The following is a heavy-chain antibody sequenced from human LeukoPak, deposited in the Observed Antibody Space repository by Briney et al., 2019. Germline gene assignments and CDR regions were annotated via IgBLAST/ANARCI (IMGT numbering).Heavy chain of an antibody. Sequence: GRSLRLSCAASGFTFSSYGMHWVRQAPGKGLEWVAVIWYDGSNKYYADSVKGRFTISRDNPKKSVYLQINSLRAEDTAIYYCARDVSVSGTDVWGQGTTVTVSS. CDR1: GFTFSSYG. CDR2: IWYDGSNK. D-gene: IGHD5/OR15-5a*01. CDR3: ARDVSVSGTDV. V-gene: IGHV3-33*01. J-gene: IGHJ6*02.